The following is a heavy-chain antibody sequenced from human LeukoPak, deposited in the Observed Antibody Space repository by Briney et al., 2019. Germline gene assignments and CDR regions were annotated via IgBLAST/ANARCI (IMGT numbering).Heavy chain of an antibody. CDR3: ARDNGGNEQFDY. CDR1: GFTLSSYA. V-gene: IGHV3-30*04. CDR2: ISYDGSNK. J-gene: IGHJ4*02. D-gene: IGHD4-23*01. Sequence: GGSLRLSCAASGFTLSSYAMNWVRQAPGKGLEWVAVISYDGSNKYYADSVKGRFTISRDNSKNTLYLQMNSLRAEDTAVYYCARDNGGNEQFDYWGQGTLVTVSS.